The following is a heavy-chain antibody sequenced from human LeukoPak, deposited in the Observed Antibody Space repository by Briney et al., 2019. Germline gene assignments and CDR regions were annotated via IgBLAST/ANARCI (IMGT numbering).Heavy chain of an antibody. V-gene: IGHV3-21*01. Sequence: GGSLRLSCAASGFTFSSYSMNWVRQAPGKGLEWVSSISSSSSYIYYADSVKGRFTISRDNSKNTLYLQMNSLRAEDTAVYYCAKDLSAGIAAAYGMDVWGQGTTVTVSS. CDR1: GFTFSSYS. J-gene: IGHJ6*02. D-gene: IGHD6-13*01. CDR3: AKDLSAGIAAAYGMDV. CDR2: ISSSSSYI.